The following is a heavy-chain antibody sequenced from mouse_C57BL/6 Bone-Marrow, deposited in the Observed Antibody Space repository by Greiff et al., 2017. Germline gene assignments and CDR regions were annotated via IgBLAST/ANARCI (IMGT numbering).Heavy chain of an antibody. V-gene: IGHV1-15*01. J-gene: IGHJ3*01. CDR2: IDPETGGT. D-gene: IGHD2-1*01. CDR1: GYTFTDYE. Sequence: QVQLQQSGAELVRPGASVTLSCKASGYTFTDYEMHWVKQTPVHGLEWIGAIDPETGGTAYNQKFKGKAILTADKSSSTAYMELRSLTSEDSAVYYCTCIYYGKAAWFAYWGQGTLVTVSA. CDR3: TCIYYGKAAWFAY.